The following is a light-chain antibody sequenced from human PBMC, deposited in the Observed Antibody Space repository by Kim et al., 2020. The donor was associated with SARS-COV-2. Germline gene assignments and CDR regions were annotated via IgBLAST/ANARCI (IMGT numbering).Light chain of an antibody. V-gene: IGKV1-39*01. CDR1: QTISRY. Sequence: ANVRDSVTITCRASQTISRYVNWFQQKPGKAPKHLIFAASSLQSGVSSRFSGSGSGTDFVLTITSLQPEDSATYYCLQSYTTPRTFGQGTKVDIK. CDR2: AAS. CDR3: LQSYTTPRT. J-gene: IGKJ1*01.